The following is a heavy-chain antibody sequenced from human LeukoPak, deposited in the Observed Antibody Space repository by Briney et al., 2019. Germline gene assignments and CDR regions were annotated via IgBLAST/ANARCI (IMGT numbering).Heavy chain of an antibody. CDR1: GYTFTGYY. D-gene: IGHD6-19*01. V-gene: IGHV1-2*02. J-gene: IGHJ4*02. CDR2: INPNSGGT. Sequence: ASVKVSCKASGYTFTGYYMHWVRQAPGQGLEWMGWINPNSGGTNYAQKFQGRVTMTRDTSISTAYMELSRLRSDDTAVYYCARVIAVAGIDWYFDYWGQGTLVTVSS. CDR3: ARVIAVAGIDWYFDY.